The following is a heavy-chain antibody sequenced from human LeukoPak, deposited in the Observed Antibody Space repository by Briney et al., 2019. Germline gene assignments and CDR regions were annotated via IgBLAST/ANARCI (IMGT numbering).Heavy chain of an antibody. CDR3: AKDPLWFGELSPDY. V-gene: IGHV3-30*02. CDR2: IRYDGSNK. D-gene: IGHD3-10*01. CDR1: GFTFSSYG. Sequence: GGSLRLSCAASGFTFSSYGMHWVRQAPGKGLEWVAFIRYDGSNKYYAGSVKGRFTISRDNSKNTLYLQMNSLRAEDTAVYYCAKDPLWFGELSPDYWGQGTLVTVSS. J-gene: IGHJ4*02.